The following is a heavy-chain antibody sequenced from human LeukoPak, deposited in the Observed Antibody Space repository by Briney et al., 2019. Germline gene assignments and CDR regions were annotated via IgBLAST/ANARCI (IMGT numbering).Heavy chain of an antibody. CDR1: GYSISSGYF. J-gene: IGHJ4*02. Sequence: SETLSLTCTVSGYSISSGYFWGWIRQPPGKGLEWIGSIHHSGSTYYNPSLKSRVTISVDTSKNQFSLKLSSVTAADTAVYYCAKGPTYCGGDCYFDYWGQGTLVTVSS. V-gene: IGHV4-38-2*02. CDR3: AKGPTYCGGDCYFDY. CDR2: IHHSGST. D-gene: IGHD2-21*02.